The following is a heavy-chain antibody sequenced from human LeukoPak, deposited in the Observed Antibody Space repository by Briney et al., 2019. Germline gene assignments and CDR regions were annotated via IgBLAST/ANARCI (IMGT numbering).Heavy chain of an antibody. J-gene: IGHJ3*02. CDR1: GGSISSGSYY. Sequence: SETLSLTCTVSGGSISSGSYYWSWIRQPAGKGLEWIGRIYTSGSTNYNPPLKSRVTISVDRSKNQFSLKLSSVTAADTAVYYCARGLDAFDIWGQGTLVTVSS. CDR2: IYTSGST. V-gene: IGHV4-61*02. CDR3: ARGLDAFDI.